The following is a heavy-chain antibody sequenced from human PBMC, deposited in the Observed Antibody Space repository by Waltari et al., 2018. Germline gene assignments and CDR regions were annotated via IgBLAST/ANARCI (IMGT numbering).Heavy chain of an antibody. V-gene: IGHV4-39*02. Sequence: QLHLQESGPGLVKPSETLSLTCTVSGGSISSRSYFWGWVRQAPGKGLEWIGSIYYGGNTYYNPSPKSRVTISIDTSKNQFSLKLISVTAADTAVYYCTRELDDCWGQGTLVTVSS. CDR2: IYYGGNT. CDR3: TRELDDC. CDR1: GGSISSRSYF. D-gene: IGHD3-3*01. J-gene: IGHJ4*02.